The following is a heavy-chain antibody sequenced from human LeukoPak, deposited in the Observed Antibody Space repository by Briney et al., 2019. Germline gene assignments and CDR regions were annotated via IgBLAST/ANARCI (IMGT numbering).Heavy chain of an antibody. J-gene: IGHJ4*02. V-gene: IGHV3-21*01. D-gene: IGHD3-10*01. CDR2: ISSSGTYI. Sequence: PGGSLRLSCAASEFTFSSYNMNWVRQAPGKGLEWVSSISSSGTYIYYADSVKGRFTISRDNSKNTLYLQMNSLRAEDTAVYYCATDRSYYDSRSHQGFDYWGQGTLVTVSS. CDR3: ATDRSYYDSRSHQGFDY. CDR1: EFTFSSYN.